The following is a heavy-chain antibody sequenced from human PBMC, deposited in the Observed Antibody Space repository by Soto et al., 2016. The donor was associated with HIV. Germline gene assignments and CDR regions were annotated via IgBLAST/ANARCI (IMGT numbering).Heavy chain of an antibody. Sequence: QVQLVESGGDLVKPGGSLRLSCAASGFTFGDYYMSWIRQAPGKGLEWVSYISSRSSYTNYADSVKGRFTVSRDNAKNSLSLQMNSLRAEDTAVYYCARYQLLWFGDPDYYYGMDVWGQGTTVTVSS. CDR1: GFTFGDYY. CDR3: ARYQLLWFGDPDYYYGMDV. V-gene: IGHV3-11*05. J-gene: IGHJ6*02. CDR2: ISSRSSYT. D-gene: IGHD3-10*01.